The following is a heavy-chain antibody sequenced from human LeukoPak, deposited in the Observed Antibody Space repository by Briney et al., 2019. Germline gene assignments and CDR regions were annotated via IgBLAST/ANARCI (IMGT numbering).Heavy chain of an antibody. V-gene: IGHV3-48*03. CDR2: ISRSGSTI. J-gene: IGHJ3*02. CDR3: ARRSAARDAFDI. Sequence: GGSLRLSCAASGFTFSNYEMNWVRQAPGKGLEWVSSISRSGSTIYYADSVKGRFTISRDNAKNSLYLQMNSLRAEDTAVYYCARRSAARDAFDIWGQGTMVTVSS. CDR1: GFTFSNYE. D-gene: IGHD6-6*01.